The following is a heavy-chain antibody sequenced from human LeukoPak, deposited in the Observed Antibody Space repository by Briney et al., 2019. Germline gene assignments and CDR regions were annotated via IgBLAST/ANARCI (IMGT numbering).Heavy chain of an antibody. CDR3: ARDGRFFTMIRLPTGY. CDR2: IKQDGSEK. CDR1: GFTFSSYW. J-gene: IGHJ4*02. Sequence: GGSLRLSCAASGFTFSSYWMSWVRQAPGKGLEWVANIKQDGSEKYYVDSVKGRFTISRGNAKNSLYLQMNSLRAEDTAVYYCARDGRFFTMIRLPTGYWGQGTLVTVSS. V-gene: IGHV3-7*01. D-gene: IGHD3-22*01.